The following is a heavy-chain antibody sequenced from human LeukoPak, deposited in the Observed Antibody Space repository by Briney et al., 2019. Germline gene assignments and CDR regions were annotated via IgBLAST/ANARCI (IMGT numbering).Heavy chain of an antibody. Sequence: GASVKVSCKASGYTFTNYGITWVRQAPGQGLEWMGWISACNGNTNYAQKLQGRVTMTTDTSTSTAYMELRNLRSDDTAVYYCARDRASGTYCLDYWGQGTLVTVSS. CDR3: ARDRASGTYCLDY. D-gene: IGHD1-26*01. CDR2: ISACNGNT. CDR1: GYTFTNYG. V-gene: IGHV1-18*01. J-gene: IGHJ4*02.